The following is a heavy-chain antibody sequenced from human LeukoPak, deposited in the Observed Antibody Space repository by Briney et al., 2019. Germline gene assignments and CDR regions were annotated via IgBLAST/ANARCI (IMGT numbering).Heavy chain of an antibody. CDR2: IKQDGSEK. Sequence: GGSLRLSCAASGFTFSSYWMSWVRQAPGKGLEWVANIKQDGSEKYYVDSVKGRFTISRDNAKNSLYLQMNSLRAEDTAVYYCARDYYVLRFLEWLRSDYYMDVWGKGTTVTVSS. CDR1: GFTFSSYW. D-gene: IGHD3-3*01. CDR3: ARDYYVLRFLEWLRSDYYMDV. V-gene: IGHV3-7*01. J-gene: IGHJ6*03.